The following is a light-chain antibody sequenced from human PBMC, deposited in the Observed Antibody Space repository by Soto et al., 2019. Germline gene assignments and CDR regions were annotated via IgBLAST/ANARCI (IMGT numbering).Light chain of an antibody. Sequence: QSALTQPASVSGSPGQSITISCSGTSNDAGSFNLVSWYQQHPGKVPKLMIYEATKRPSGVSNRFSGSKSGNTASMTISGLQAEDEADYYCCSYARSSTVVFGGGTKVTVL. CDR2: EAT. CDR1: SNDAGSFNL. J-gene: IGLJ2*01. CDR3: CSYARSSTVV. V-gene: IGLV2-23*01.